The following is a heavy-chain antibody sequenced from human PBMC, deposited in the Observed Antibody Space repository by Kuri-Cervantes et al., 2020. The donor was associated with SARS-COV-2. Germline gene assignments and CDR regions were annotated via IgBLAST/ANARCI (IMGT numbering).Heavy chain of an antibody. V-gene: IGHV3-48*02. CDR1: GFTFSSYS. Sequence: GESLKISCAASGFTFSSYSMNWVRQAPGKGLEWVSYISSSSSTTYYADSVKGRFTISRDNAKNSLYLQMNSLRDEDTAVYYCARDLLNVWSGYYYYYGMDVWGQGTTVTVSS. J-gene: IGHJ6*02. D-gene: IGHD3-3*01. CDR2: ISSSSSTT. CDR3: ARDLLNVWSGYYYYYGMDV.